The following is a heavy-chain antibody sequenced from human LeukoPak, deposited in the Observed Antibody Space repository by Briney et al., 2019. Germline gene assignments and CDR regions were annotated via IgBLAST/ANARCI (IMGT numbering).Heavy chain of an antibody. D-gene: IGHD3-16*02. CDR1: GFTFSSHC. V-gene: IGHV3-7*01. CDR3: ARGTAGGVIKWGIDY. Sequence: GGSLRLSCAASGFTFSSHCMNWARQAPGKGLEWVANIKQDGSEKYYVDSVKGRVTISRDNAKNSLYLQMNSLRAEDTAVYYCARGTAGGVIKWGIDYWVQGTLVTVSS. CDR2: IKQDGSEK. J-gene: IGHJ4*02.